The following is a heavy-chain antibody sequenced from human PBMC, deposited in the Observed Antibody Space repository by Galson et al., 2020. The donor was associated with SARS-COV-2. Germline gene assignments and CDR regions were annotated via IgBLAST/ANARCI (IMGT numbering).Heavy chain of an antibody. J-gene: IGHJ5*02. D-gene: IGHD2-2*01. V-gene: IGHV4-39*01. CDR2: IYYSVST. CDR3: AGQGDQLVDRTGTRFGP. CDR1: GGSIRSSSYS. Sequence: SETLSLTCPVSGGSIRSSSYSWGWIRQPPGKGLEWIGSIYYSVSTYYNPSLKSRVTISVDTSKNQFSLKLSSVTAAGTAVYYCAGQGDQLVDRTGTRFGPWGQGTLVTVSS.